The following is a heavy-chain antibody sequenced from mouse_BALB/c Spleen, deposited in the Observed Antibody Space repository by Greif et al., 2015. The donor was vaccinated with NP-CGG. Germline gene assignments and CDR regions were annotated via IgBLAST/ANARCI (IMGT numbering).Heavy chain of an antibody. Sequence: QVQLQQSGAELVKPGASVKLSCKASGYTFISYYMYWVKQRPGQGLEWIGEINPSNGGANLSEKFKSKATLTVDKSSSIAYMPLSSLTSEDSAVYFCPRGRPRDFDFWGQGTTLTVST. CDR2: INPSNGGA. J-gene: IGHJ2*01. D-gene: IGHD1-2*01. V-gene: IGHV1S81*02. CDR1: GYTFISYY. CDR3: PRGRPRDFDF.